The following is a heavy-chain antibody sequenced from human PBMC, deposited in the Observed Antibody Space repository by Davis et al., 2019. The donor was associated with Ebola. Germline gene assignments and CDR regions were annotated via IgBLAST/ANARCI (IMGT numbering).Heavy chain of an antibody. CDR3: ARGGITMMVVPRDYYYGMDG. CDR1: GYTFTDYY. Sequence: AASVKVSCKASGYTFTDYYMHWVRQAPGQGLEWMGRINPNCGGTNFAQRFQGRVTMTRDTSISTAYMELSRLRSDDTAVYYCARGGITMMVVPRDYYYGMDGWGQGTTVTVSS. V-gene: IGHV1-2*06. J-gene: IGHJ6*02. CDR2: INPNCGGT. D-gene: IGHD3-22*01.